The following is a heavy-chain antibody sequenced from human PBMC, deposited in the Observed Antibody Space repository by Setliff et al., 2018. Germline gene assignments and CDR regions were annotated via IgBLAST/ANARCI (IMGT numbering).Heavy chain of an antibody. CDR3: ARDWAFPGSLDF. V-gene: IGHV3-21*01. CDR2: IDTSSSYI. D-gene: IGHD3-10*01. CDR1: GFTFSSYS. J-gene: IGHJ4*02. Sequence: GSLRLSCAASGFTFSSYSMHWVRQTPGKGLEWVSSIDTSSSYIYYADSVKGRFTISRDNAENSLFLQMNSLKAEDTAMYYCARDWAFPGSLDFWGQGTLVTVSS.